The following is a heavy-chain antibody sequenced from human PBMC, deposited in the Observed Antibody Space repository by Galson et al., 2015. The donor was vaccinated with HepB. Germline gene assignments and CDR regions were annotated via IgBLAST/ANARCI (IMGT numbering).Heavy chain of an antibody. CDR2: ISPHNRDT. CDR3: ARGALVVAVGATQNNWFDP. V-gene: IGHV1-18*01. J-gene: IGHJ5*02. D-gene: IGHD2-15*01. CDR1: GYTFSSYS. Sequence: SVKVSCKASGYTFSSYSITWVRQAPGQGLEWVGWISPHNRDTNYAQNSQGRVTMTTDTSTSTAYMELRSLRSDDTAVYYCARGALVVAVGATQNNWFDPWGRGTLVTVSS.